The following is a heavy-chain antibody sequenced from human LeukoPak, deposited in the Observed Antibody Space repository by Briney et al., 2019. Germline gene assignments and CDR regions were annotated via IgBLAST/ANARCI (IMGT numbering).Heavy chain of an antibody. CDR2: IYHSGST. D-gene: IGHD3-3*01. CDR3: AKGGRFLEWYFDY. J-gene: IGHJ4*02. V-gene: IGHV4-30-2*01. CDR1: GGSISSGGYY. Sequence: SETLSLTCTVSGGSISSGGYYWSWIRQPPGKGLEWIGYIYHSGSTYYNPSLKSRVTISVDTSKNQFSLKLSSVTAADTAVYYCAKGGRFLEWYFDYWGQGTLVTVSS.